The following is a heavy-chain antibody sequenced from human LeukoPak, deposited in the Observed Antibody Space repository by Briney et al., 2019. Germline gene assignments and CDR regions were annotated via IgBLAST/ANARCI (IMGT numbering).Heavy chain of an antibody. CDR2: IRSSGSTI. J-gene: IGHJ6*03. V-gene: IGHV3-48*03. Sequence: GGSLRLSCAASGFTFSSYEMNWVRQAPGKGLEWVSYIRSSGSTIYYADSVKGRFTIPRDNSKNTLYLQMNSLRAEDTAVYYCAKCGITMVRGPRRYYYYMDVWGKGTTVTISS. D-gene: IGHD3-10*01. CDR3: AKCGITMVRGPRRYYYYMDV. CDR1: GFTFSSYE.